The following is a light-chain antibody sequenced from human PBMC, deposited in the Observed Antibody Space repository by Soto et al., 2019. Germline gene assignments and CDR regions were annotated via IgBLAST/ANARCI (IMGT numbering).Light chain of an antibody. J-gene: IGLJ7*01. Sequence: QSALTQPASESGSPGQSITISCTGTSSDVGGYNYVSWYQQHPGKAPKLMIYEVSNRPSGVSNRFSGSKSGNTASLTISGLQAEDEADYYCSSYTSSSTLAVFGGGTQLTVL. CDR1: SSDVGGYNY. CDR3: SSYTSSSTLAV. CDR2: EVS. V-gene: IGLV2-14*01.